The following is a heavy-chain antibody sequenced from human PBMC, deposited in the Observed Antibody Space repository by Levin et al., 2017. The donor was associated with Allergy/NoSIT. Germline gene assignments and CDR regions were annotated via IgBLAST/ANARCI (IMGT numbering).Heavy chain of an antibody. D-gene: IGHD4-17*01. CDR1: GFTFSSYS. V-gene: IGHV3-21*01. Sequence: PGGSLRLSCAASGFTFSSYSMNWVRQAPGKGLEWVSSISSSSSYIYYADSVKGRFTISRDNAKNSLYLQMNSLRAEDTAVYYCTNNPGYGDYPSRNWFDPWGQGTLVTVSS. CDR2: ISSSSSYI. CDR3: TNNPGYGDYPSRNWFDP. J-gene: IGHJ5*02.